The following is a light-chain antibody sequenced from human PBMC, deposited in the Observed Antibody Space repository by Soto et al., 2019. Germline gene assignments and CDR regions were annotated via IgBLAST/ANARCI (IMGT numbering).Light chain of an antibody. CDR3: AAWDDSLNVV. J-gene: IGLJ2*01. V-gene: IGLV1-44*01. CDR1: SSNIGSNT. CDR2: SHN. Sequence: QAVVTQPPSASGTPGQRVTISCSGRSSNIGSNTVNWYQQLPGTAPKLLIYSHNQRPSGVPDRFSGSNSGTSASLAISGLQSADEADYYCAAWDDSLNVVFGGGTKLTVL.